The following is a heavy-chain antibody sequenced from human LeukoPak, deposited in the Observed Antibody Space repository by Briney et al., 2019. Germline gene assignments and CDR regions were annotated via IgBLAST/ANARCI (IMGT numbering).Heavy chain of an antibody. J-gene: IGHJ6*02. CDR3: ARLGLVATFPYYYYYGMDV. Sequence: SETLSLTCAVYGGSFSGYYWSWSRQPPGKGLEWIGEINHSGSTNYNPSLKSRVTISVDTSKNQFSLKLSSVTAADTAVYYCARLGLVATFPYYYYYGMDVWGQGTTVTVSS. V-gene: IGHV4-34*01. D-gene: IGHD5-12*01. CDR1: GGSFSGYY. CDR2: INHSGST.